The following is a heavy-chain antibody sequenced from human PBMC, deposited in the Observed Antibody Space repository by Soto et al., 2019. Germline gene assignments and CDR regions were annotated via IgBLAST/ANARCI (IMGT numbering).Heavy chain of an antibody. D-gene: IGHD3-10*01. CDR3: ARGSGRQVYNYYGMDV. J-gene: IGHJ6*02. V-gene: IGHV4-4*02. CDR2: IYHSGST. Sequence: SETLSLTCAASGGSISSSNWWSWVRQSPGKGLKWIGEIYHSGSTNYNPSLKSRVTISVDKSKNQFSLKLSSVTAADTAVYYCARGSGRQVYNYYGMDVWGQGTTVT. CDR1: GGSISSSNW.